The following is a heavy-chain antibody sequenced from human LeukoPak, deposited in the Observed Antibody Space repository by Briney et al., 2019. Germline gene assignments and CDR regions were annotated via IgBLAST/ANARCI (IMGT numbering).Heavy chain of an antibody. Sequence: ASVKVSCKASGYTFTNYYMHWVRQAPGKGLEWVGGLDSEDGETTYAQKFQGRVTMTEDTSIDAAFMELSSLRSEDTAVYYCVVKTTPVAGTRGGFRLDPLSSWFDPWGQGTLVTVSS. CDR1: GYTFTNYY. CDR2: LDSEDGET. V-gene: IGHV1-24*01. D-gene: IGHD6-19*01. CDR3: VVKTTPVAGTRGGFRLDPLSSWFDP. J-gene: IGHJ5*02.